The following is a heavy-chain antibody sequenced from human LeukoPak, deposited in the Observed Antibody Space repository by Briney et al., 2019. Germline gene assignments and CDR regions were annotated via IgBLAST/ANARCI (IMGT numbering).Heavy chain of an antibody. Sequence: GGSLRLSCAASGFTFSSYSMNWVPQAPGKGLEWVSSIISSSSYIYYADSVKGRFTISRDNAKNSLYLQMNSLRAEDTAVYYCARATTLGPAAMIEGAFDIWGQGTMVTVSS. D-gene: IGHD2-2*01. CDR1: GFTFSSYS. V-gene: IGHV3-21*01. CDR3: ARATTLGPAAMIEGAFDI. CDR2: IISSSSYI. J-gene: IGHJ3*02.